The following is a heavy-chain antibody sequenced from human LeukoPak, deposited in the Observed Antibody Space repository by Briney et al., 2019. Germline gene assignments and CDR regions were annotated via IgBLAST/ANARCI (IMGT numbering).Heavy chain of an antibody. CDR3: ARDVSVDYYDSSGYYYTHRHFGY. D-gene: IGHD3-22*01. Sequence: ASVKVSCKASGYTFTSYGISWVRQAPGQGLEWMGWISAYNGNTNYAQKLQGRVTMTTDTSTSTAYMELRSLRSDDTAVYYCARDVSVDYYDSSGYYYTHRHFGYWGQGTLVTVSS. CDR2: ISAYNGNT. V-gene: IGHV1-18*01. J-gene: IGHJ4*02. CDR1: GYTFTSYG.